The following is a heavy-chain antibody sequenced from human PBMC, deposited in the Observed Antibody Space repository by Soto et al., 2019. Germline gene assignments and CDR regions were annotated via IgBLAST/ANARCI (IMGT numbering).Heavy chain of an antibody. Sequence: SETLSLTCTVSGGSISSGGYYWSWIRQHPGKGLEWIGYIYYSGSTYYNPSLKSRVTISVDTSKNQFSLKLSSVTAADTAVYYCARLVGATNYNWFDPWGQGALVTVSS. CDR3: ARLVGATNYNWFDP. V-gene: IGHV4-31*03. J-gene: IGHJ5*02. D-gene: IGHD1-26*01. CDR1: GGSISSGGYY. CDR2: IYYSGST.